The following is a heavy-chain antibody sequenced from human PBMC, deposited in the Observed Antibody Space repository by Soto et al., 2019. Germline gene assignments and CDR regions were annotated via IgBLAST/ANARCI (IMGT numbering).Heavy chain of an antibody. CDR3: ARSNYYDDYWSPYDY. V-gene: IGHV3-20*04. J-gene: IGHJ4*02. D-gene: IGHD3-3*01. Sequence: EVQLVESGGGVVRPGGSLRLSCAASGFTFDDFGMSWVREAPGKGLEWVAGINWNGATIGYADSVKGRFTISRDTAKNSLYLQMSRLRAEDTALYYCARSNYYDDYWSPYDYWGQGTLVTVPS. CDR2: INWNGATI. CDR1: GFTFDDFG.